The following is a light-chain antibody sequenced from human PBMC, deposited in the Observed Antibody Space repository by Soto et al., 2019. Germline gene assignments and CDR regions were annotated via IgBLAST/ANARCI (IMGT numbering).Light chain of an antibody. V-gene: IGLV2-8*01. CDR2: EVN. J-gene: IGLJ1*01. CDR3: SSYAGNNIFV. CDR1: SSDVGGYNY. Sequence: QPVLTQPPSASGSPGQSVTISCTGTSSDVGGYNYVSWYQQHPDKAPKIMIYEVNKRPSGVPDRFSGSKSGNTASLTVSGLQAEDEADYYCSSYAGNNIFVFGTGTKLTVL.